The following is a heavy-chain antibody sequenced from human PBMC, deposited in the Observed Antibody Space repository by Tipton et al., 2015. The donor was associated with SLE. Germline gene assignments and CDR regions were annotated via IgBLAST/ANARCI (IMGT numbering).Heavy chain of an antibody. CDR3: ARDGGIRVAGRFDY. CDR1: GGSISSSDW. J-gene: IGHJ4*02. Sequence: TLSLTCSASGGSISSSDWWSWVRQPPGKGLEWIGEFHHSGSTNYNPSLKSRVTISVDKSKNQFSLKLSSVTAADTAVYYCARDGGIRVAGRFDYWGQGTLVTVSS. D-gene: IGHD2-15*01. V-gene: IGHV4-4*02. CDR2: FHHSGST.